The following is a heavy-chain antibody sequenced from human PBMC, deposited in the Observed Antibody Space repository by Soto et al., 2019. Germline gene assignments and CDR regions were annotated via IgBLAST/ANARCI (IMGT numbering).Heavy chain of an antibody. Sequence: GGSLRLCCAASGFTFSSYEMNWVRQAPGKGLEWVSYISSSGSTIYYADSVKGRFTISRGNAKNSLYLQMNSLRAEDTAVYYCARLGYPFDYWGQGTLVTVSS. J-gene: IGHJ4*02. CDR3: ARLGYPFDY. V-gene: IGHV3-48*03. CDR1: GFTFSSYE. CDR2: ISSSGSTI. D-gene: IGHD5-12*01.